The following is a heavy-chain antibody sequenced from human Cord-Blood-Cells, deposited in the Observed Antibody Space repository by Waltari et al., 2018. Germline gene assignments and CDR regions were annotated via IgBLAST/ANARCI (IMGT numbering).Heavy chain of an antibody. V-gene: IGHV3-48*03. CDR2: ISNSGKTK. CDR3: ATAHNPYGDYSFDYYYYGMDV. J-gene: IGHJ6*02. CDR1: GFTFSSYE. Sequence: EVQLVESGGGLVQPGGSPRLSCAASGFTFSSYEMNWVRQAPGKGLEWVSYISNSGKTKYYTDSVKGRFTISRDNAKKSLYLQMNSLRAEDTAVYYCATAHNPYGDYSFDYYYYGMDVWGQGTTVTVSS. D-gene: IGHD4-17*01.